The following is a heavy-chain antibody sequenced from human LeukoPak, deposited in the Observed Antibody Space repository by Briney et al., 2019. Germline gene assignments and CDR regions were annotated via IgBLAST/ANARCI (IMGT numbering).Heavy chain of an antibody. CDR2: IYYSGST. Sequence: GSLRLSCAASGFTFSTYWMNWFRQTPGKGLEWIGYIYYSGSTNYNPSLKSRVTISVDTSKNQFSLKLSSVTAADTAVYYCARVFYGDDAFDIWGQGTMVTVSS. D-gene: IGHD4-17*01. J-gene: IGHJ3*02. CDR3: ARVFYGDDAFDI. CDR1: GFTFSTYW. V-gene: IGHV4-59*01.